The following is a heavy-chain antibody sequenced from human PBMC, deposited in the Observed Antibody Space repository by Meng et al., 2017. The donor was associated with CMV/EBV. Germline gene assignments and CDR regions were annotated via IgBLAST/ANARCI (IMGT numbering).Heavy chain of an antibody. Sequence: GPWGPPGADLRKPGYSVKVSCKASGDTFTDYYMHWVRQAPGQGLEWMGCINPNSGDTNYAQKFQGRVTMTRDTSISTAYMELSRLRSDDTAVYYCTRDAHLTTVTPNWFDPWGQGTLVTVSS. CDR3: TRDAHLTTVTPNWFDP. J-gene: IGHJ5*02. CDR1: GDTFTDYY. CDR2: INPNSGDT. D-gene: IGHD4-17*01. V-gene: IGHV1-2*02.